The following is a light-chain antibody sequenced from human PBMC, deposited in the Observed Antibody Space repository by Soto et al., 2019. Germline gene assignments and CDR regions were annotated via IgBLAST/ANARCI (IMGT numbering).Light chain of an antibody. CDR2: GAS. J-gene: IGKJ1*01. V-gene: IGKV3-20*01. CDR3: EQYGSSPGT. Sequence: EIVLTQSPGTLSLSPGERATLSCRASQSVSSSYLAWYQQKPGQAPRLLIYGASSRATGIPDRLSGSGSGTAFTLTISRLEPEDFAVYYCEQYGSSPGTFGQGTKVEIK. CDR1: QSVSSSY.